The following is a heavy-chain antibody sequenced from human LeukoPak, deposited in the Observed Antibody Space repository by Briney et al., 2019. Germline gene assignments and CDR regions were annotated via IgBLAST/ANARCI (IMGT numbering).Heavy chain of an antibody. CDR3: AGGPLQRGDY. D-gene: IGHD2-2*01. CDR1: GYSISSGFH. V-gene: IGHV4-38-2*02. CDR2: IYHSGNT. Sequence: PSETLSLTCTVSGYSISSGFHWGWIRQPPGKGLEWIGNIYHSGNTYYNPSLKSRVTISVDSSKNQFSLKLSSVTAADTAVYYCAGGPLQRGDYWGQGTLVTVFS. J-gene: IGHJ4*02.